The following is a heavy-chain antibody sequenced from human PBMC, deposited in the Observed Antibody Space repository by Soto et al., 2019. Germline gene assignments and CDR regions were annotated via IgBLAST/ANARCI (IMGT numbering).Heavy chain of an antibody. CDR1: GFTFSSHL. CDR3: ARRGTGTTYFDY. CDR2: IKQDGSEK. V-gene: IGHV3-7*01. J-gene: IGHJ4*02. Sequence: PGGSLRLSCAASGFTFSSHLMSWVRQAPGKGLEWLASIKQDGSEKHYVDSVKGRFTISRDNAKNSLYLQMNSLRAEDTAVYYCARRGTGTTYFDYWGKGTLVTVSS. D-gene: IGHD1-7*01.